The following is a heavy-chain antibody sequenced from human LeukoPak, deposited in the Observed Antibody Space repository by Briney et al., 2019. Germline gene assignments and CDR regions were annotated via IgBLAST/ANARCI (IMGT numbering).Heavy chain of an antibody. CDR3: ARVPKHGIAAPTNYYYYYMDV. D-gene: IGHD6-6*01. V-gene: IGHV3-7*01. J-gene: IGHJ6*03. Sequence: PGGSLRLSCAASGFTFSSYWMSWVRQAPGKGLEWVANIKQDGSEKYYVDSVKGRFTISRDNAKNSLYLQMNSLRAEDTAVYYCARVPKHGIAAPTNYYYYYMDVWGKGTTVTVSS. CDR1: GFTFSSYW. CDR2: IKQDGSEK.